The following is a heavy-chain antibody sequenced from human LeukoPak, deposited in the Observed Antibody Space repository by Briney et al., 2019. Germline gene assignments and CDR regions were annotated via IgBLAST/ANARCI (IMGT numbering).Heavy chain of an antibody. CDR1: GFTFSSHW. J-gene: IGHJ4*02. Sequence: GGSLRLSCAASGFTFSSHWMHWVRQAPGKGLVWVSRVNSDGSSTSYAASVEGRFTISRDNAKNTLYLQMNSLRDEDTAVYYCGRVGDGYNDNYWGQGTLVTVSS. CDR3: GRVGDGYNDNY. V-gene: IGHV3-74*01. D-gene: IGHD5-24*01. CDR2: VNSDGSST.